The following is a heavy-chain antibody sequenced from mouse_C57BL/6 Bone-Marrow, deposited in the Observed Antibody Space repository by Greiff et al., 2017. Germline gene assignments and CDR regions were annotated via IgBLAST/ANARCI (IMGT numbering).Heavy chain of an antibody. D-gene: IGHD4-1*01. J-gene: IGHJ2*01. CDR3: ASELGFDY. CDR2: IYPSDSET. Sequence: VQLQQPGAELVRPGSSVKLSCKASGYTFTSYWMDWVKQRPGQGLEWIGNIYPSDSETHYNQKFKDKATLTVDKSSSSAYMTLSSLTSEDSAVYYCASELGFDYWGQGTTLTVSS. CDR1: GYTFTSYW. V-gene: IGHV1-61*01.